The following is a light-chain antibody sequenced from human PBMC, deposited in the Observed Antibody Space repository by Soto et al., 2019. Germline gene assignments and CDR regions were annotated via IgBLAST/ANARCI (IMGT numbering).Light chain of an antibody. CDR2: GAS. CDR3: QQYGSPSFT. V-gene: IGKV3-20*01. J-gene: IGKJ3*01. CDR1: QSVSSSY. Sequence: EIVLTQSPGTVSLSPGERATLSCRASQSVSSSYLAWYQQKPGQAPRLLIYGASSRATGIPDRFSGSGSGTDFTLTISRLEPEDFAVYYCQQYGSPSFTFGPGTKVDIK.